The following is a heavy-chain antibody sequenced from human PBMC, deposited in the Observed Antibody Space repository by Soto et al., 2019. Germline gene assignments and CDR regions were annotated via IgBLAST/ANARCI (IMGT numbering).Heavy chain of an antibody. V-gene: IGHV4-39*01. D-gene: IGHD3-10*01. CDR3: ARLMEVWFGELPPPTCFDY. J-gene: IGHJ4*02. Sequence: QLQLQESGPGLVKPSETLSLTCTVSGGSISSSSYYWGWIRQPPGKGLEWIGSIYYSGSTYYNPSLKRRVTISVDTSKNQFSLKRSTVTAADTAVYYCARLMEVWFGELPPPTCFDYWGQGTLVTVSS. CDR1: GGSISSSSYY. CDR2: IYYSGST.